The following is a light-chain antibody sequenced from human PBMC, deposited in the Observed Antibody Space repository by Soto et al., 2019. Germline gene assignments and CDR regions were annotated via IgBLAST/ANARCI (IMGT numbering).Light chain of an antibody. Sequence: EIVMTQSPANLSLSPRERATLSCRASQRVSSTLAWYQQKPGQGPRLLICGASTRATSIPARFIGSGSGKEFTLTINSLESEDYAVYYCQQSNKWPPFTFGQETKLEIK. J-gene: IGKJ2*01. CDR3: QQSNKWPPFT. CDR2: GAS. V-gene: IGKV3-15*01. CDR1: QRVSST.